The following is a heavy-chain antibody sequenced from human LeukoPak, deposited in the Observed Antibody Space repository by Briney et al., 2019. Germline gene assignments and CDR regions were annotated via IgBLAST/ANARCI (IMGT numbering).Heavy chain of an antibody. CDR3: ARSWYSSSSGWFDP. CDR2: IYHSGST. V-gene: IGHV4-4*02. CDR1: GGSISSSNW. J-gene: IGHJ5*02. D-gene: IGHD6-6*01. Sequence: PSGTLSLTCAVSGGSISSSNWWSWVRQPPGKGLEWIGEIYHSGSTNYNPSLKSRVTISVDKSKNQFSLKLSSVTAAGTAVYYCARSWYSSSSGWFDPWGQGTLVTVSS.